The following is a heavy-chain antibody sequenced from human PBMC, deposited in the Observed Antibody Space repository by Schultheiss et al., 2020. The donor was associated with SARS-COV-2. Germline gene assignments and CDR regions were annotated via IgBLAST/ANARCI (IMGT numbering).Heavy chain of an antibody. D-gene: IGHD2-15*01. CDR3: ARRGSGGMTFDH. Sequence: SQTLSLTCAVSGGSISSGGYSWSWIRQPPGKRLEWIGNLYYSGSSKYNPSIKSRVTISVDTSKNQFSLKMTSVAEADTAVYYCARRGSGGMTFDHWGQGTRVTVSS. CDR2: LYYSGSS. CDR1: GGSISSGGYS. J-gene: IGHJ4*02. V-gene: IGHV4-61*08.